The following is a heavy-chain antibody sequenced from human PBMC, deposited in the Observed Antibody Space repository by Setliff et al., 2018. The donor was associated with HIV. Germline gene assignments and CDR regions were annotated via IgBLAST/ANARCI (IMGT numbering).Heavy chain of an antibody. J-gene: IGHJ5*02. CDR2: IYSSGST. V-gene: IGHV4-4*07. CDR1: GGSISKYF. CDR3: ARSLDYSGSGSYYVGWFDL. D-gene: IGHD3-10*01. Sequence: TVSGGSISKYFWSWIRQSAEKGLEWIGRIYSSGSTNQNPSLKSRVSMSVDTSKSQFSLNPSSVTAADTAVYYCARSLDYSGSGSYYVGWFDLWGQGIPVTVSS.